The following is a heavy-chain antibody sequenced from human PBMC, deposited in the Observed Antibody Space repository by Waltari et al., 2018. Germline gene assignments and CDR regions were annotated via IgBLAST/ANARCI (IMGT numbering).Heavy chain of an antibody. CDR2: IYSGGSST. D-gene: IGHD3-10*01. J-gene: IGHJ5*02. Sequence: EVQLLESGGGLVQPGGSLRLSCAASGFTFSSYAMSWVRQAPGKGLEWVSVIYSGGSSTDYADSVKGRFTISRDNSKNALYLQMNSLRAEDTAVYYCAKAPMGPRDAGSWFDPWGQGTLVTVSS. V-gene: IGHV3-23*03. CDR1: GFTFSSYA. CDR3: AKAPMGPRDAGSWFDP.